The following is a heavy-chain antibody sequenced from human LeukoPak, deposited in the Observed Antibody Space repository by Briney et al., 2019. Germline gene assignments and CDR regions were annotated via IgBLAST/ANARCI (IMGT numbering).Heavy chain of an antibody. CDR2: IYPGDSDT. CDR1: GYSFTSYW. J-gene: IGHJ4*02. CDR3: ARQEWRVVGATDY. D-gene: IGHD1-26*01. V-gene: IGHV5-51*01. Sequence: GESLKISCKGSGYSFTSYWIGWVRQMPGKGLEWMGIIYPGDSDTRYSPSFQGQVTISADRSISTAYLQWSSLKASDTAMYYCARQEWRVVGATDYWGQGTLVTVSS.